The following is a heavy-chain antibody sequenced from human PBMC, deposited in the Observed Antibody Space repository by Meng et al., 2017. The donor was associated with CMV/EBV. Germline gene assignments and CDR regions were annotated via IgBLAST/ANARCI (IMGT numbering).Heavy chain of an antibody. Sequence: GESLKISCAASGFTFSSYAMSWVRQAPGKGLEWVSAISGSGGSTYYADSVKGRFTIFRDNSKNTLYLQMNSLRAEDTAVYYCAKGGYSYGPYTFDYWGQGTLVTVSS. CDR1: GFTFSSYA. D-gene: IGHD5-18*01. J-gene: IGHJ4*02. CDR2: ISGSGGST. CDR3: AKGGYSYGPYTFDY. V-gene: IGHV3-23*01.